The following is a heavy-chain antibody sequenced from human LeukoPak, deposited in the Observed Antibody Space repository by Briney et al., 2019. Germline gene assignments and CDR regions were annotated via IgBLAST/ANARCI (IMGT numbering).Heavy chain of an antibody. J-gene: IGHJ4*02. CDR1: GFTLSSYS. D-gene: IGHD5-24*01. CDR3: ARTIEMATISYFDY. Sequence: GGSLRLSCAASGFTLSSYSMSWVRQAPGKGLEWVSFISSSSSYMYYADSVKGRFTISRDNAKNSLYLQMNSLRAGDTAVYYCARTIEMATISYFDYWGQGTLVTVSS. V-gene: IGHV3-21*01. CDR2: ISSSSSYM.